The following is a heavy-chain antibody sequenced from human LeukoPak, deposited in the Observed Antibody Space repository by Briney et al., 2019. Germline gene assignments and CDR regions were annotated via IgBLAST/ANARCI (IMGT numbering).Heavy chain of an antibody. V-gene: IGHV4-34*01. CDR2: INHSGST. CDR1: GGSFSGYY. Sequence: SETLSLTCAVYGGSFSGYYWSWIRQPPGKGLEWIGEINHSGSTNYNPSLKSRVTISVDTSKNQFSLKLSSVTAADTAVYYCASYIVVVPAALTTEYFQHWGQGTLVTVSS. J-gene: IGHJ1*01. CDR3: ASYIVVVPAALTTEYFQH. D-gene: IGHD2-2*01.